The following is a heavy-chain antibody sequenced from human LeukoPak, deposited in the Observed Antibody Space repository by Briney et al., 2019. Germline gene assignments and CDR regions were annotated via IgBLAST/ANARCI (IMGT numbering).Heavy chain of an antibody. J-gene: IGHJ4*02. CDR3: ARGLYDSSGYYFNHFDY. V-gene: IGHV1-3*01. CDR2: INAGNGKT. D-gene: IGHD3-22*01. CDR1: GYTFTGYY. Sequence: ASVKVPCKASGYTFTGYYMHWVRQAPGQRLEWMGWINAGNGKTEYSQKFQGRVTISRDTSASTAYMELSSLRSEDTAVYYCARGLYDSSGYYFNHFDYWGQGTLVTVSS.